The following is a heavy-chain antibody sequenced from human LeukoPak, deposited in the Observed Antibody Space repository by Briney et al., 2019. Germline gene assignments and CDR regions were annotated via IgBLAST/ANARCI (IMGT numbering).Heavy chain of an antibody. CDR1: GYTLTELS. CDR3: ATDLNSPMIVAPGGAFDI. J-gene: IGHJ3*02. Sequence: GASVKVSCKVSGYTLTELSMHWVRQAPGKGLEWMGGFDPEDGETIYAQKFQGRVTMTEDTSTDTAYMELSSLGSEDTAVYYCATDLNSPMIVAPGGAFDIWGQGTMVTVSS. D-gene: IGHD3-22*01. V-gene: IGHV1-24*01. CDR2: FDPEDGET.